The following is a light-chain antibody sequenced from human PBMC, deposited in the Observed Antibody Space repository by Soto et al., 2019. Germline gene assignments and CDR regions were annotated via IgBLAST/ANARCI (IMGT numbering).Light chain of an antibody. J-gene: IGKJ4*01. CDR2: GAS. Sequence: EIVTTQSPVTLSVSPGDTATLSCRASQSVRSNLAWYQQKPGQAPRLLIYGASTRATGIPARFSGSGFGTEFTLTITSLQSEDFAVCCQSYGRSPLGGGTEVDIK. V-gene: IGKV3-15*01. CDR3: SYGRSP. CDR1: QSVRSN.